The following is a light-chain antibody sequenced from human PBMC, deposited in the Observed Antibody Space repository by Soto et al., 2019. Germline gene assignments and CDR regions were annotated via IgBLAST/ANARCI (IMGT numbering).Light chain of an antibody. CDR2: GTS. Sequence: IVLTQAPGTLSLSPGERATLSCRASQSVGSRSLAWYQQKPGQAPRVLLYGTSERATGIPDRFSGSGSGTEFTLTISRLEPEDFAVYFCQQYGRSQTFGQGTKVDIK. CDR3: QQYGRSQT. V-gene: IGKV3-20*01. J-gene: IGKJ1*01. CDR1: QSVGSRS.